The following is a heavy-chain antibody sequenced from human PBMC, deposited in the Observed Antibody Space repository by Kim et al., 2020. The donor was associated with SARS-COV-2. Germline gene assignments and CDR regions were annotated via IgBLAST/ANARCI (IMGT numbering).Heavy chain of an antibody. Sequence: ASVKVSCKASGYTFTSYGISWVRQAPGQGLEWMGWISAYNGNTNYAQKLQGRVTMTTDTSTSTAYMELRSLRSDDTAVYYCARDVLLWFGELLSPNYYTTVWTSGAKGPRSPSP. J-gene: IGHJ6*02. D-gene: IGHD3-10*01. CDR1: GYTFTSYG. CDR2: ISAYNGNT. CDR3: ARDVLLWFGELLSPNYYTTVWTS. V-gene: IGHV1-18*01.